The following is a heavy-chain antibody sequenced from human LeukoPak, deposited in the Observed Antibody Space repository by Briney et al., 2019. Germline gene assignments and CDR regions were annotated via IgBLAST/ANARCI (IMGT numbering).Heavy chain of an antibody. Sequence: SVKVSCKASGGTFSSYAISWVRQAPGQGLEWMGGIIPIFGTANYAQKFQGRVTITADESTSTAYMELSSLRSEDTAVYYCASGEYCGGDCYSDYWGRGTLVTVSS. CDR2: IIPIFGTA. CDR3: ASGEYCGGDCYSDY. V-gene: IGHV1-69*13. J-gene: IGHJ4*02. D-gene: IGHD2-21*01. CDR1: GGTFSSYA.